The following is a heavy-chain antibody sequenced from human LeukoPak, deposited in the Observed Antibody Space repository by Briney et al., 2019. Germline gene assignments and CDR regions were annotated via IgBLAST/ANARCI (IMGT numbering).Heavy chain of an antibody. V-gene: IGHV6-1*01. CDR1: GDSVSSNSAA. D-gene: IGHD3-22*01. CDR3: VRGSAMIVVVAYAFDI. CDR2: TYYRSKWYN. Sequence: SQTLSLTCAISGDSVSSNSAAWNWIRQSPSRGLEWLGRTYYRSKWYNDYAVSVKSRITINPDTSKNQFPLQLNSVTPEDTAVYYCVRGSAMIVVVAYAFDIWGQGTMVTVSS. J-gene: IGHJ3*02.